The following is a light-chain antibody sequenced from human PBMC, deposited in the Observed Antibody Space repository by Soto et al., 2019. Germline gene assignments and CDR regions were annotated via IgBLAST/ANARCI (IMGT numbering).Light chain of an antibody. V-gene: IGLV2-8*01. CDR3: SSYAGSNNLGV. J-gene: IGLJ1*01. Sequence: QSALTQPPSASGSPGQSVTISCTGTSSDVGGYNYVSWYQQHPGKAPKLMISEVSKRPSGVPDRFSGSKSGNTASLTVSGLQAEDEADYYCSSYAGSNNLGVFGTGTKFTVL. CDR1: SSDVGGYNY. CDR2: EVS.